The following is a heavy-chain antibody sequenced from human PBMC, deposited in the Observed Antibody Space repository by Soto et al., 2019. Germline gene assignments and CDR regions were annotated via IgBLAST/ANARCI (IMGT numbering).Heavy chain of an antibody. D-gene: IGHD3-3*01. CDR1: GYSFSTYD. Sequence: LLLQSGAELKKPGASVKISCKASGYSFSTYDISWLRQAPGQGPEWMGRISPKNGNTNYAQNFQGRGTMTADPTSSTGYQGPGGPGSDDTAKYYCATSYDSGFDPWGQGTLVTVSS. CDR2: ISPKNGNT. V-gene: IGHV1-18*04. CDR3: ATSYDSGFDP. J-gene: IGHJ5*02.